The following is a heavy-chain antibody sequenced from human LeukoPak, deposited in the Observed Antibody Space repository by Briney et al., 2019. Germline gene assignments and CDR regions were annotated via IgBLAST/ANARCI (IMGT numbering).Heavy chain of an antibody. V-gene: IGHV3-20*04. CDR3: ARHTDIVVVPAALNY. CDR1: GFTFSSYA. CDR2: INWNGGST. Sequence: GGSLRLSCAASGFTFSSYAMSWVRQAPGKGLEWVSGINWNGGSTGYADSVTGRFTVSRDNAKNSLYLHMHSLRVEDTAFYYCARHTDIVVVPAALNYWGQGTLVTVSS. D-gene: IGHD2-2*01. J-gene: IGHJ4*02.